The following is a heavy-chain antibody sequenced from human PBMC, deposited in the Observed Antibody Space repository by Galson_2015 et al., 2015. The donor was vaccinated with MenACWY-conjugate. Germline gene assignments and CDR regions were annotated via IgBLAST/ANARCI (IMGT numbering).Heavy chain of an antibody. CDR1: GFTFSSYA. V-gene: IGHV3-7*03. D-gene: IGHD7-27*01. Sequence: SLRLSCAASGFTFSSYAMSWVRQAPGKGLEWVSAISGSEKYYVDSVKGRFTISRDNAKSSLYLQMNSLRAEDTAVYYCAREKNWGPFDYWGQGTLVTVSS. CDR3: AREKNWGPFDY. CDR2: ISGSEK. J-gene: IGHJ4*02.